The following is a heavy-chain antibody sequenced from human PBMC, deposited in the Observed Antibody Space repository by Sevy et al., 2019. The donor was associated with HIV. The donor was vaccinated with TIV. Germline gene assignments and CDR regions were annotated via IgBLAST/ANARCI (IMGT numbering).Heavy chain of an antibody. CDR1: GFTFSSYG. CDR3: AKARIKKEGRYLVYYYYGMDV. Sequence: GGSLRLSCAASGFTFSSYGMHWVRQAPGKGLEWVAFIRYDGSNKYYADSVKGRFTISRDNSKNTLYLQMNSLRAEDTAVYYCAKARIKKEGRYLVYYYYGMDVWGQGTTVTVSS. J-gene: IGHJ6*02. CDR2: IRYDGSNK. V-gene: IGHV3-30*02. D-gene: IGHD1-20*01.